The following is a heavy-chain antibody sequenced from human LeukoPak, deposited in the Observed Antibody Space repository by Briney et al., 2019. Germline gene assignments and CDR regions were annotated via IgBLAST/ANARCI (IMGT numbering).Heavy chain of an antibody. Sequence: GGSLRLSCAASGFTFSSYAMSWVRQAPGKGLEWVSGISWNSGSIGYADSVKGRFTISRDNAKNSLYLQMNSLRAEDTALYYCAKDIKEYYYGSGSYLGEGFDYWGQGTLVTVSS. CDR3: AKDIKEYYYGSGSYLGEGFDY. D-gene: IGHD3-10*01. CDR2: ISWNSGSI. V-gene: IGHV3-9*01. CDR1: GFTFSSYA. J-gene: IGHJ4*02.